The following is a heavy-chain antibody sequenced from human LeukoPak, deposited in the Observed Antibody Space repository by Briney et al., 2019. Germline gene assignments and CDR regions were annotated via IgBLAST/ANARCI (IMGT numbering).Heavy chain of an antibody. CDR1: GGTSSSYA. J-gene: IGHJ6*02. Sequence: SVKVSCKASGGTSSSYAISWVRQAPGQGLEWMGGIIPIFGTANYAQKFQGRVTITADESTSTAYMELSSLRSEDTAVYYCARGKLERGYYYGMDVWGQGTTVTVSS. CDR3: ARGKLERGYYYGMDV. V-gene: IGHV1-69*01. CDR2: IIPIFGTA. D-gene: IGHD1-1*01.